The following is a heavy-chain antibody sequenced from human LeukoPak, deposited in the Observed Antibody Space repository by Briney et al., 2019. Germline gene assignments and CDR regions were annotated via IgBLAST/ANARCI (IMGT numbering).Heavy chain of an antibody. CDR3: AKAPVTSCRGAYCYPFDS. CDR1: GFTFSSYE. V-gene: IGHV3-48*03. CDR2: IRSRGGTI. J-gene: IGHJ4*02. D-gene: IGHD2-21*01. Sequence: PGGSLRLSCAASGFTFSSYEMNWVRQAPGKGLEWVSYIRSRGGTIYYADSVKGRFTISRDNAKNTLYLQMNSLRAEDAAVYFCAKAPVTSCRGAYCYPFDSWGQGTLVTVSS.